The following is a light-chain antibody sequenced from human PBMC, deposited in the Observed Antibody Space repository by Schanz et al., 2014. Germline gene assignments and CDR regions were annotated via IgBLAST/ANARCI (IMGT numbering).Light chain of an antibody. J-gene: IGLJ3*02. CDR2: DNN. CDR1: SSNIGNANNY. V-gene: IGLV1-51*01. CDR3: GTWDSSLTAGV. Sequence: QSVLTQPPSVSAAAGQKVTISCSGSSSNIGNANNYVSWYQQIPGTAPKLLIYDNNKRPSGIPDRFSGSKSGTSATLGITGLQTGDEADYYCGTWDSSLTAGVFGGGTKVTVL.